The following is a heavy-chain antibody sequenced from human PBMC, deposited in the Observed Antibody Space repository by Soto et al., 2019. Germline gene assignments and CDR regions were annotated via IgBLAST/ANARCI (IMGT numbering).Heavy chain of an antibody. D-gene: IGHD5-12*01. CDR1: GFTFSDYY. J-gene: IGHJ4*02. CDR2: ITQSGHAT. Sequence: GGSLRLSCAASGFTFSDYYMSWIGQSPGKGLEWVSYITQSGHATEYADSVRGRFTISRDNNKNSLYLQMNSLRVEDTGVYYCARAIRGYGTYGGYLGQGTLVTVSS. CDR3: ARAIRGYGTYGGY. V-gene: IGHV3-11*04.